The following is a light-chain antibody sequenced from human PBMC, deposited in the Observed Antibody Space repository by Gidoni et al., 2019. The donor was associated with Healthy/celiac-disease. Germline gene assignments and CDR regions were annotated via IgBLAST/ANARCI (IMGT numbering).Light chain of an antibody. V-gene: IGLV3-27*01. Sequence: SYELTQPSSVSVSPGQTARITCSGDVLAKKYARWFQQKPGQAPVLVIYKDSERPSGIPGRFSGSSSGTTVTLTISGAQVEDEADYYCYSAADNFVVFGGGTKLTVL. CDR2: KDS. CDR3: YSAADNFVV. CDR1: VLAKKY. J-gene: IGLJ2*01.